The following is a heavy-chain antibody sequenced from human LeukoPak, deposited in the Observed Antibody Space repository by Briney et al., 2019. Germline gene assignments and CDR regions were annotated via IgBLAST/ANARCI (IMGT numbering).Heavy chain of an antibody. V-gene: IGHV3-7*01. CDR1: GFTFSNYW. Sequence: PGGSLRLSCAAPGFTFSNYWMSWVRQAPGNGPEWVANIKEDESEKNYVDSVKGRFTISRDNAKNSLYLQMNSLRAEDTAVYYCARARYYYDSSGYYLLDSFGFDYWGQGTLVTVSS. CDR3: ARARYYYDSSGYYLLDSFGFDY. J-gene: IGHJ4*02. D-gene: IGHD3-22*01. CDR2: IKEDESEK.